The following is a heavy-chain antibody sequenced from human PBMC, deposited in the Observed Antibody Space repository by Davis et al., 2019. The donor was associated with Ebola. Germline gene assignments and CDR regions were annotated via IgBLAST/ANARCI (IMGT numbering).Heavy chain of an antibody. CDR1: GFIFSTYA. CDR3: AKVKYYSTWRGGFDS. J-gene: IGHJ4*02. D-gene: IGHD6-13*01. V-gene: IGHV3-23*01. Sequence: PGGSLRLSCEASGFIFSTYAMTWVRQAPGKGLEWVSAISGSGSSIYYADSVKGRFTISKDSSKNTLYLQMNSLRAEDTALYYCAKVKYYSTWRGGFDSWGQGTLVTVSS. CDR2: ISGSGSSI.